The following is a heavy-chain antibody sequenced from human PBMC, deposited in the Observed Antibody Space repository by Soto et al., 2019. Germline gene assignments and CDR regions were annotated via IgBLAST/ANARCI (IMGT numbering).Heavy chain of an antibody. Sequence: ASVQVSCKASGYTCTSDDSNTVRQATGQGLERLGWMNPNSGHTGYAQKFQGRVTRTRNTSISTAYMELSSLGSEYTAVDYCARGSLPMGVVSIRDAMDVWGQVTTVTDSS. CDR2: MNPNSGHT. V-gene: IGHV1-8*01. D-gene: IGHD2-21*01. J-gene: IGHJ6*02. CDR3: ARGSLPMGVVSIRDAMDV. CDR1: GYTCTSDD.